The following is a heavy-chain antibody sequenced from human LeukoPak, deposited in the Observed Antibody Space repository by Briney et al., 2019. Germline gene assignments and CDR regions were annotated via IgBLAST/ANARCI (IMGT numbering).Heavy chain of an antibody. Sequence: PGGSLRLSCAASGFTFSSYSMNWVRQAPGKGLEWVSYISDSSSAMYYADSVKGRFTISRDNAKNSLYLQMNSLRAEDTAVYYCARDAKFGEGDYWGQGTLVTVSS. CDR2: ISDSSSAM. CDR3: ARDAKFGEGDY. CDR1: GFTFSSYS. V-gene: IGHV3-48*04. J-gene: IGHJ4*02. D-gene: IGHD3-10*01.